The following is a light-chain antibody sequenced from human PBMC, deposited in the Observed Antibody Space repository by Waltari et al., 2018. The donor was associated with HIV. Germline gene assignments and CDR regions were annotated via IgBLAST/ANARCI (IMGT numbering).Light chain of an antibody. CDR3: QQYGSSPIT. CDR1: QSINRSD. Sequence: EIVLTQSPGIPSLSACERATLSCRASQSINRSDLAWYQHKPGQAPRLLIYGASNRAADIPDRFSGSGSGTDFTLTISRLEPDDIAVYYCQQYGSSPITFGQGTRLEI. CDR2: GAS. J-gene: IGKJ5*01. V-gene: IGKV3-20*01.